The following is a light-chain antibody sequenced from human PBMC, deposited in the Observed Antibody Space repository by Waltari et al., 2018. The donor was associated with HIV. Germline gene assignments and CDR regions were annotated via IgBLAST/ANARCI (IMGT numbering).Light chain of an antibody. J-gene: IGLJ2*01. CDR1: SSDVGGYNY. Sequence: QSALTQPPSASGSPGQSVTLSCTGTSSDVGGYNYVSWHQQHPGKAPKLMIYDVIKRPSGVPDRFSGSKSGNTASLTVSELQPEDEANYYCSSHAGSKVVFGGGTRLTVL. CDR2: DVI. CDR3: SSHAGSKVV. V-gene: IGLV2-8*01.